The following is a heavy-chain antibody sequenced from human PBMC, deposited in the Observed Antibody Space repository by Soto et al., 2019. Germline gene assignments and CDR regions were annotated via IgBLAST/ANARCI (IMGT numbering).Heavy chain of an antibody. D-gene: IGHD3-10*01. Sequence: SETLSLTCTVSGGSISSYYWSWIRQPPGKGLEWIGYIYYSGSTNYNPSLKSRVTISVDTSKNQFSLKLSSVTAADTAVYYCARLWFGEHYYMDVWGKGTTVTVSS. CDR3: ARLWFGEHYYMDV. CDR1: GGSISSYY. V-gene: IGHV4-59*01. J-gene: IGHJ6*03. CDR2: IYYSGST.